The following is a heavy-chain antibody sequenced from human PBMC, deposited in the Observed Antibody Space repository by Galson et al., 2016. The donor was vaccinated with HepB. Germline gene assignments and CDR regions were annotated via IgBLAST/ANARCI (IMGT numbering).Heavy chain of an antibody. CDR3: VGRGYNYGIQIN. CDR1: GFTLRTYA. V-gene: IGHV3-23*01. Sequence: SLRLSCAATGFTLRTYAMSWVRQGPGKGLEWVSGITGADADTYYADAVKGRFTISRDNAKNTVYLQMNSLGVDDTAVYFCVGRGYNYGIQINWGQGTLVTVSS. D-gene: IGHD5-18*01. J-gene: IGHJ4*02. CDR2: ITGADADT.